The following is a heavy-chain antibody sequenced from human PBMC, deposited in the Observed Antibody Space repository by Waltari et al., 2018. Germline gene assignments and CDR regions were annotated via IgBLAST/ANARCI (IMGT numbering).Heavy chain of an antibody. CDR1: GGSFRGYY. CDR3: ARQFSSGWYSEY. V-gene: IGHV4-34*01. J-gene: IGHJ4*02. D-gene: IGHD6-19*01. CDR2: INHSAST. Sequence: QVQLQHRGAGLLKLSETLSLTCAAKGGSFRGYYWGWFRQSPGKGREWFGEINHSASTNYSPSLKSRVTISVDTSKSQFSLKVSSVAAADTAVYCCARQFSSGWYSEYWGQGTLVTVSS.